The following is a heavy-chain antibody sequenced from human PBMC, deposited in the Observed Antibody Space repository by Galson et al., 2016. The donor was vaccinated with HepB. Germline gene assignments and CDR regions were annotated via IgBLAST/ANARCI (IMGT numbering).Heavy chain of an antibody. V-gene: IGHV3-15*01. D-gene: IGHD3-10*01. Sequence: SLRLSCAASGLSFRDAWMSWVRQAPGKGLEWIGRIKSNNDGGTRDYAVPLKGRVSISRDDSENTLYLQVSRLTPEDTAVYYCTGSPPQSLTVTFDYWGRGILVTVAS. CDR1: GLSFRDAW. CDR2: IKSNNDGGTR. J-gene: IGHJ4*02. CDR3: TGSPPQSLTVTFDY.